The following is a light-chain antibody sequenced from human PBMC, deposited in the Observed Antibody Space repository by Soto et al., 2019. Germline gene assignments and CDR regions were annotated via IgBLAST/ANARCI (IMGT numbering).Light chain of an antibody. CDR3: QVWDSSSDPWV. CDR2: YDS. J-gene: IGLJ3*02. CDR1: KIGSKR. V-gene: IGLV3-21*04. Sequence: SYELTQPPSVSVAPGKTARITWGGTKIGSKRGHWYQQKPGQAPVLVIYYDSDRPSGIPERFSGSNSGNTATLTISRVEAGDEADYYCQVWDSSSDPWVFGGGTKLTVL.